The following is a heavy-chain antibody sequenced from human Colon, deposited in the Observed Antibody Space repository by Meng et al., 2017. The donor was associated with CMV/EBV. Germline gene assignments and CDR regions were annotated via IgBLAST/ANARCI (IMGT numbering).Heavy chain of an antibody. D-gene: IGHD2-15*01. CDR3: ARGWGCSGDSCWGFDY. J-gene: IGHJ4*02. V-gene: IGHV3-21*04. CDR1: GFTFGTYT. CDR2: LSSTGSYI. Sequence: GESLKISCATSGFTFGTYTMHWVRQAPGKGLQWVSSLSSTGSYIYYEDSVKDRFTISRDSAKKSLYLQMNSLRAEDTAVYYCARGWGCSGDSCWGFDYWGQGTLVTVSS.